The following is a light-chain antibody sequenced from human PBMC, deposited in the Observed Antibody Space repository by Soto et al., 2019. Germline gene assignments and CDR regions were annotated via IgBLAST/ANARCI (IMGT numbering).Light chain of an antibody. CDR2: KAS. J-gene: IGKJ1*01. CDR3: QHHGT. V-gene: IGKV1-5*03. CDR1: QSISGW. Sequence: DIQMTQSPSTLPASVGDRVTITCRASQSISGWLAWYQQRPGKAPKLMIYKASTLKSGVPSRFSGSGSGTEFTLTISSLQPDDFATYYCQHHGTFGQGTKVDIK.